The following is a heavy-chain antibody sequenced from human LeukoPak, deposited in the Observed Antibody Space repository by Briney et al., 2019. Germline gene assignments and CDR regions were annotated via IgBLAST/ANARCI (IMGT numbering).Heavy chain of an antibody. Sequence: PGGSLRLSCAASGFTFSSYGMHWVRQAPGKGLEWVAFIRYDGSEKYYADSVKGRFTISRDNSKNTLYLQMNSLRAEDTAVYYCAKNHLKGNTKGYFDYWGQGTLVTVSS. CDR1: GFTFSSYG. CDR3: AKNHLKGNTKGYFDY. J-gene: IGHJ4*02. D-gene: IGHD2-8*01. V-gene: IGHV3-30*02. CDR2: IRYDGSEK.